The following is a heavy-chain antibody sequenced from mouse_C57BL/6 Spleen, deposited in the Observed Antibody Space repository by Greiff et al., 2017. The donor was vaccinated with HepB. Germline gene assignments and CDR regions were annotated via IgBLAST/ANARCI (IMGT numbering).Heavy chain of an antibody. CDR3: ARSHYYGSSHGYFDV. J-gene: IGHJ1*03. CDR1: GYTFTSYW. D-gene: IGHD1-1*01. Sequence: QVQLQQPGAELVKPGASVKLSCKASGYTFTSYWMQWVKQRPGQGLEWIGEIDPSDSYTNYNQKFKGQATLTVDTSSSTAYMQLSSLTSEDSAVYYCARSHYYGSSHGYFDVWGTGTTVTVSS. CDR2: IDPSDSYT. V-gene: IGHV1-50*01.